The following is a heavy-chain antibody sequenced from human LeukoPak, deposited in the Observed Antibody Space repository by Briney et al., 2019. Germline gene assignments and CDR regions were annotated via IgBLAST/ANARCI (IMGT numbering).Heavy chain of an antibody. D-gene: IGHD3-10*01. CDR1: GNSIRSDYY. CDR2: MHHSGNS. CDR3: ARLYGSGSSLYFDY. J-gene: IGHJ4*02. Sequence: TSETLSLTCTVSGNSIRSDYYWGWIRQPPGKGLEWIGSMHHSGNSNYNPSLKSRVTISVDTSSKNQFSLKLSSVTAADTAVYYCARLYGSGSSLYFDYWGQGTLVTVSS. V-gene: IGHV4-38-2*02.